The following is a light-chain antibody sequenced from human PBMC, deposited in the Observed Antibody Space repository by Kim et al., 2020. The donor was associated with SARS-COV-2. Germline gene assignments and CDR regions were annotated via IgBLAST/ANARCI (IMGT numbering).Light chain of an antibody. CDR1: QSINAY. V-gene: IGKV1-39*01. J-gene: IGKJ4*01. Sequence: SVGDRVNITCRASQSINAYLNWYQQKPGKAPKLLIYAASTLQSGVPSRFSGSGPGTDFTLTINSLQTEDFATYYCQQSHTAPLLTFGGGTKVDIK. CDR3: QQSHTAPLLT. CDR2: AAS.